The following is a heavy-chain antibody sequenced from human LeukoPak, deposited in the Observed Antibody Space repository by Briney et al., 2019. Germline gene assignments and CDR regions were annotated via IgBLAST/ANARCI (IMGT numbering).Heavy chain of an antibody. CDR2: ISAYNGNT. V-gene: IGHV1-18*01. J-gene: IGHJ6*02. CDR1: GYTFTSYG. CDR3: AREQWLVLDYCYGMDV. Sequence: ASVKVSCKASGYTFTSYGISWVRQAPGQGLEWMGWISAYNGNTNYAQKLQGRVTMTTDTSTSTAYMELRSLRSDDTAVYYCAREQWLVLDYCYGMDVWGQGTTVTVSS. D-gene: IGHD6-19*01.